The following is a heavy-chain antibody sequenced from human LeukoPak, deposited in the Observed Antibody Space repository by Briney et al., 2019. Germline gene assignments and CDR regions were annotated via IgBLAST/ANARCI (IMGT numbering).Heavy chain of an antibody. Sequence: GGSLRLSCAASGCSFSDYSMHWVRQAPGKGLEWVALIAYDGDNKYYADAVKGRFTISRDNSKNTLFLQMNSLRAEDTAVYYCARGGQYDTSGYYPIDYWGQGTLVTVSS. J-gene: IGHJ4*02. D-gene: IGHD3-22*01. CDR1: GCSFSDYS. CDR2: IAYDGDNK. CDR3: ARGGQYDTSGYYPIDY. V-gene: IGHV3-30*04.